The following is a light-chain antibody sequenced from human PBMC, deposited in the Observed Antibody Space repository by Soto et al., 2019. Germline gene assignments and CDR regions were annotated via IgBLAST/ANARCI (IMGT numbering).Light chain of an antibody. CDR1: QGIRTE. Sequence: AIQMTQSPSSLSASVGARVTITCRASQGIRTELGWYQQKPGKAPKLLIYGASTLHGGVPSRFSGSGSGTDFTLTISSLQPDDFATYYCLQDNSYPRTFGQGTKVEIK. CDR3: LQDNSYPRT. J-gene: IGKJ1*01. V-gene: IGKV1-6*02. CDR2: GAS.